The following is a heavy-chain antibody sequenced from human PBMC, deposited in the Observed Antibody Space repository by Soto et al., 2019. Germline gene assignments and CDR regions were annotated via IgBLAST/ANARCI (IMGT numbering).Heavy chain of an antibody. J-gene: IGHJ6*02. CDR3: ARGLGGRMDD. V-gene: IGHV1-69*08. Sequence: QVQLVQSGAEVKKPGSSVRVSCKASGTIFSSYTISWVRQAPGQGLEWMGRIIPILGETNSAQKFQDRVTHTADKSTNTAYMELNSLRLEDTAVYYCARGLGGRMDDWGQGTTVTVSS. CDR1: GTIFSSYT. CDR2: IIPILGET. D-gene: IGHD3-16*01.